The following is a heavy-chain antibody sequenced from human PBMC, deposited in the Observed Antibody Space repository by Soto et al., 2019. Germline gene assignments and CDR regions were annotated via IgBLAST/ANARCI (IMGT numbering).Heavy chain of an antibody. J-gene: IGHJ3*02. CDR1: GYPVTAYY. CDR2: LNPATGAS. V-gene: IGHV1-2*05. D-gene: IGHD3-3*01. Sequence: QLHLVQSGAVVKKPGASVTVSCSASGYPVTAYYMHWVRQAPGRGLEWMGGLNPATGASKYTQTFQGRVTLTRDTSTSTAFMELSGLTSEDTVVFYCARGGGVGVAGSAAFDMWGQGTLVTVSS. CDR3: ARGGGVGVAGSAAFDM.